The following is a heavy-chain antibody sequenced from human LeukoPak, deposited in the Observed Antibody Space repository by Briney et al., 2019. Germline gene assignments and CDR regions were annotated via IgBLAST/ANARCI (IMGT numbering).Heavy chain of an antibody. CDR2: IHGDGST. D-gene: IGHD2-21*02. CDR1: GFTVSSNY. V-gene: IGHV3-53*01. J-gene: IGHJ4*02. CDR3: ARGKSSDCTCIDY. Sequence: GGSLRLSCAPSGFTVSSNYMSSVRQAPGKGLEWVSFIHGDGSTYNADSAKGRFTISRDNSKNTLYLQMNSLRAEDTAVYYCARGKSSDCTCIDYWGQGTMVTVSS.